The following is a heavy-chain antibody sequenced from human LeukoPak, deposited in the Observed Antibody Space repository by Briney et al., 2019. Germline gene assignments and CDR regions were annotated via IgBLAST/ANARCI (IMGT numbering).Heavy chain of an antibody. CDR2: IFYSGGT. D-gene: IGHD5-18*01. Sequence: SETLSLTCTVSGGSISSSSYYWGWIRHPPGEGLEWIGSIFYSGGTYYNPSLMSRVTISVDTSKNQFSLKLNSVTAADTAVYYCARRGYTYGQFDYWGQGTLVTVSS. CDR1: GGSISSSSYY. CDR3: ARRGYTYGQFDY. J-gene: IGHJ4*02. V-gene: IGHV4-39*01.